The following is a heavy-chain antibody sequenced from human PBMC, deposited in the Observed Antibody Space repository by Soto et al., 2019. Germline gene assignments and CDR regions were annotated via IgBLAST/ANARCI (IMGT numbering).Heavy chain of an antibody. CDR2: ISPYSGDS. CDR1: GYTFTTYG. CDR3: ARGGHIAVVTASFDY. J-gene: IGHJ4*02. Sequence: ASVKVSCKASGYTFTTYGINWVRQAPGQGLEWMGMISPYSGDSTYAQKFQGRVTMTRDTSTSKVFMELSSLRSADTAVYYCARGGHIAVVTASFDYWGQGTLVTVSS. D-gene: IGHD2-21*02. V-gene: IGHV1-18*01.